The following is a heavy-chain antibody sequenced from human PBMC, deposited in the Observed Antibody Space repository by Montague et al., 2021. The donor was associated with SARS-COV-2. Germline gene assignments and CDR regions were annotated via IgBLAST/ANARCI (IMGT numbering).Heavy chain of an antibody. D-gene: IGHD3-10*01. CDR1: GRSMSDHC. J-gene: IGHJ5*02. CDR2: IYYSGGN. Sequence: SETLSLTCTVSGRSMSDHCWAWIRQPPGKGLEWLAYIYYSGGNNSNASLKSRVTMSVDTSKNQFSLKLTSVTAADTAVYYCARAVSVRKAVNWFDPWGQGTLVTVSS. CDR3: ARAVSVRKAVNWFDP. V-gene: IGHV4-59*11.